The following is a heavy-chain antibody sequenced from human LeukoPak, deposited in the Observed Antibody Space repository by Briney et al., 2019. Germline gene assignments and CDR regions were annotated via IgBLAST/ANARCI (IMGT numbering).Heavy chain of an antibody. D-gene: IGHD1-26*01. Sequence: GGSLRLSCAASGFTFSSYSMNWVRQAPGKGLEWVSSISSIITYIYYADSVKGRFTISRDNAKNSLYLQMDSLRAEDTAVYYCARDYRWEPGVDYWGQGTLVTVSS. J-gene: IGHJ4*02. CDR2: ISSIITYI. CDR1: GFTFSSYS. CDR3: ARDYRWEPGVDY. V-gene: IGHV3-21*01.